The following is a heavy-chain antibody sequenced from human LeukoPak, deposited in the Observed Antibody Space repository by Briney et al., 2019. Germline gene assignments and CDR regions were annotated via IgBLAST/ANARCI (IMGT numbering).Heavy chain of an antibody. Sequence: ASVKVSCKASGYTFTSYGINWVRQAPGQGLEWMGWISAHNGDTNYAQKLQGRVTMTTDTSTSTAYMELRSLRFGDTAVYYCARGWGYSYADYWGQGTLVTVSS. CDR3: ARGWGYSYADY. CDR1: GYTFTSYG. D-gene: IGHD5-18*01. CDR2: ISAHNGDT. V-gene: IGHV1-18*01. J-gene: IGHJ4*02.